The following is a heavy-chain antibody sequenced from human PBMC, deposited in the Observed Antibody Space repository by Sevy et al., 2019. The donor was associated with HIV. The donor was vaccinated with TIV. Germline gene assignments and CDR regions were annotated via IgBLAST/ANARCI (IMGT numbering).Heavy chain of an antibody. D-gene: IGHD2-15*01. CDR1: GYTLTKLS. Sequence: ASVKVSCKVSGYTLTKLSIHWVRQAPGKGLEWMGDFDPQDGETIYAERFQGRLTMTVDTSTDTAYMELSSLTSEDTAVYYCATVGLRYYSGASSYQGDRFDPWGQGTLVTVSS. J-gene: IGHJ5*02. CDR3: ATVGLRYYSGASSYQGDRFDP. V-gene: IGHV1-24*01. CDR2: FDPQDGET.